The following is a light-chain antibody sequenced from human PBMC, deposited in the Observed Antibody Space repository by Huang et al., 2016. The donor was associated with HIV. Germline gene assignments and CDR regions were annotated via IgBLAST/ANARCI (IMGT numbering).Light chain of an antibody. J-gene: IGKJ5*01. CDR3: QQYDNLPIT. Sequence: DIKMTQSPSSLSASVGDRVTIPGQASQDISKYLTWYPQKPGQAPRDLIYDASNLETGVPSRFSGSGSGTYFRLTINSLQPEDIATYYCQQYDNLPITFGQGTRLEIK. V-gene: IGKV1-33*01. CDR1: QDISKY. CDR2: DAS.